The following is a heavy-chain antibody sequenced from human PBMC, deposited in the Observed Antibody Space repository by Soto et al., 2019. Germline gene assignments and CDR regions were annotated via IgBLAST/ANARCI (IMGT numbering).Heavy chain of an antibody. J-gene: IGHJ6*02. CDR1: GFTFSNYA. Sequence: EVQMLESGGGLVHPGGSLRLSCAASGFTFSNYAMNWVRQAPGKGLEWVSSISGSGRNTYYADSVKGRLTISRDSSKNTLYLQMNRLRVEDTGVYYCAKDLNGSGSFTSYYHYGMDGWGQGTTVPVSS. V-gene: IGHV3-23*01. CDR3: AKDLNGSGSFTSYYHYGMDG. D-gene: IGHD3-10*01. CDR2: ISGSGRNT.